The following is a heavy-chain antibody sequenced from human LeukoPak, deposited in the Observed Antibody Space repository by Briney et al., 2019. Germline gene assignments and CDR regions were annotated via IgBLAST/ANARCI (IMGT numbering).Heavy chain of an antibody. Sequence: SVKVSCKASGGTFSSYAISWVRQAPGQGLEWMGGIIPIFGTANYAQKFQGRVTITTDESTSTAYMELSSLRSEDTAVYYCARGLSYDSSGYTFFDYWGQGTLVTVSS. CDR3: ARGLSYDSSGYTFFDY. CDR2: IIPIFGTA. D-gene: IGHD3-22*01. J-gene: IGHJ4*02. V-gene: IGHV1-69*05. CDR1: GGTFSSYA.